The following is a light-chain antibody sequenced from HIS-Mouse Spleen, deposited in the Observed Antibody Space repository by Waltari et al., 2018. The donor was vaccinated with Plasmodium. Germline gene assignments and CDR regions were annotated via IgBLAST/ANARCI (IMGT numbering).Light chain of an antibody. Sequence: SYALTQPSSVSVSPGQTARITCSGDVLAKTYSRWFQQKPGQAPVLVIYKDSERPSGIPKRFSGSSSGTTVTLTISGAQVEDEADYYCYSAADNNLVFGGGTKLTVL. V-gene: IGLV3-27*01. CDR2: KDS. CDR3: YSAADNNLV. J-gene: IGLJ3*02. CDR1: VLAKTY.